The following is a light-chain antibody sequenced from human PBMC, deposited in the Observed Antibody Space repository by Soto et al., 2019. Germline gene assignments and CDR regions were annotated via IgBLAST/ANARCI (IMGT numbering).Light chain of an antibody. Sequence: QSALPQPPSVSAAPGQKVTISCSGSNSNIGNNFVSWYQQLPGTAPKLLIYENNKRPSGIPDRFSGSKSGTSATLGITGLQTGDEADYYCGTWDSSLSVYVFGTGTKVTVL. CDR2: ENN. V-gene: IGLV1-51*02. CDR1: NSNIGNNF. CDR3: GTWDSSLSVYV. J-gene: IGLJ1*01.